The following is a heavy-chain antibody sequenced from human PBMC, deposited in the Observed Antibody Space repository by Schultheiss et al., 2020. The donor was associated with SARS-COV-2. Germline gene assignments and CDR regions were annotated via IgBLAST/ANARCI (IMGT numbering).Heavy chain of an antibody. CDR2: INPNSGGT. Sequence: ASVKVSCKASGYTFTGYYMHWVRQAPGQGLEWMGWINPNSGGTNYAQKFQGRVTMTRDTSISTAYMELRSLRSDDTAVYYCARDPHSSEFDYWGQGTMVTVSS. CDR1: GYTFTGYY. CDR3: ARDPHSSEFDY. J-gene: IGHJ4*02. V-gene: IGHV1-2*02. D-gene: IGHD6-25*01.